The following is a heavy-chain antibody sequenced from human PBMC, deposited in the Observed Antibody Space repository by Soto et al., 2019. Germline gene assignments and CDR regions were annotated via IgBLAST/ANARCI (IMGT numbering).Heavy chain of an antibody. Sequence: EASVKVSCKASGDTFSSYAISWVRQAPGQGLEWMGGIIPIFGTANYAQKFQGRVTITADESTSTAYMELSSLRSEDTAVYYCARDLYDSSGYYATWYYYGMDVWGQGTTVTVSS. V-gene: IGHV1-69*13. D-gene: IGHD3-22*01. J-gene: IGHJ6*02. CDR1: GDTFSSYA. CDR2: IIPIFGTA. CDR3: ARDLYDSSGYYATWYYYGMDV.